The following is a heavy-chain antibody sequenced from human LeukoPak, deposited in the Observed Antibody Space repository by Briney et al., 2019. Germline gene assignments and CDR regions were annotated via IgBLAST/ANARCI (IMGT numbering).Heavy chain of an antibody. V-gene: IGHV4-39*01. CDR3: ARRKVATIGRVENWFDP. D-gene: IGHD5-12*01. Sequence: SETLSLTCTVSGGSISSSSYYWGWIRQPPGKGLEWIGRIYYSGSTYYNPSIKSRVTISVDTSKNQFSLKLSSVTAADTAVYYCARRKVATIGRVENWFDPWGQGTLVSVST. J-gene: IGHJ5*02. CDR2: IYYSGST. CDR1: GGSISSSSYY.